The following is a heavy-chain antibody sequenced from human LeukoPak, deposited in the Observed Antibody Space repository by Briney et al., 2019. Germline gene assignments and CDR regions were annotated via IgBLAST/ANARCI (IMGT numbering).Heavy chain of an antibody. V-gene: IGHV1-69*13. CDR1: GGTFSSYA. CDR2: IIPIFGTA. J-gene: IGHJ6*03. CDR3: ARGGRAGYCSSTSCYDYYMDV. D-gene: IGHD2-2*01. Sequence: ASVKVSCKASGGTFSSYAISWVRQAPGQGLEWMGGIIPIFGTANYAQKFQGRVTITADESTSTAYMELSSLRSEDTAVYYCARGGRAGYCSSTSCYDYYMDVWGKGTTVTVSS.